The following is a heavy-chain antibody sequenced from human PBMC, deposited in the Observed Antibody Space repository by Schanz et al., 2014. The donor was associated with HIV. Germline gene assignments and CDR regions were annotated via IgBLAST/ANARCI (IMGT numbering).Heavy chain of an antibody. CDR2: IIPIFDTT. J-gene: IGHJ6*02. CDR3: TSGSFEFGDLLDDYYYDAMDV. V-gene: IGHV1-69*06. CDR1: GGTFSNYA. Sequence: QVQLVQSGAEVKMPGSSVKVSCKASGGTFSNYAMTWVRQAPGQGLEWVGGIIPIFDTTKYAQKFQGRVTITADKSTSTLYLELSSLRSEDTAVYYCTSGSFEFGDLLDDYYYDAMDVWGQGTTVTVSS. D-gene: IGHD3-10*01.